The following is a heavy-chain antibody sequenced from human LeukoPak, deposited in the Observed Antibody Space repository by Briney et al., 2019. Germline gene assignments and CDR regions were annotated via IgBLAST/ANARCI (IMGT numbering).Heavy chain of an antibody. CDR1: GYSISSGYY. V-gene: IGHV4-38-2*02. CDR2: IYYSGST. J-gene: IGHJ3*02. Sequence: SETLSLTCTVSGYSISSGYYWGWIRQPPGKGLEWIGSIYYSGSTYYNPSLKSRVTISVDTSKNQFSLKLSSVTAADTAVYYCARRDYGGNSGAFDIWGQGTMVTVSS. D-gene: IGHD4-23*01. CDR3: ARRDYGGNSGAFDI.